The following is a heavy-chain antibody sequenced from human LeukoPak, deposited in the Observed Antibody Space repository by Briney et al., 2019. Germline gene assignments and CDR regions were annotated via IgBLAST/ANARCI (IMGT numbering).Heavy chain of an antibody. J-gene: IGHJ4*02. CDR2: IIPIFGTA. Sequence: SVKVSCKASGGTFSSYAISWVRQAPGQGLEWMGGIIPIFGTANYAQKFQGRVTITTDESTSTAYMELSGLRSEDTAVYYCASPSTYYYDSSGYSPLDYWGQGTLVTVSS. CDR3: ASPSTYYYDSSGYSPLDY. V-gene: IGHV1-69*05. D-gene: IGHD3-22*01. CDR1: GGTFSSYA.